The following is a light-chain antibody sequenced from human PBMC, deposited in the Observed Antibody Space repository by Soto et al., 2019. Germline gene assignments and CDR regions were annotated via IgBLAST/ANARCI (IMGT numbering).Light chain of an antibody. CDR3: QQFDNLPYP. V-gene: IGKV1-33*01. CDR1: QDIVKS. CDR2: DAS. Sequence: DIQLTQSPSSLSASVGDRVTITCQASQDIVKSLNWYQQKPGSAPNLLIYDASNLQTGVPSRFSGSGLGTVFTFTITSLQPEDFATYYCQQFDNLPYPLGRGTKLEIK. J-gene: IGKJ2*01.